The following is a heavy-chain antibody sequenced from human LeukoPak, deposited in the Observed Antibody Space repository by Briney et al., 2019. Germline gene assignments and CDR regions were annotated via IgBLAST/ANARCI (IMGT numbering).Heavy chain of an antibody. CDR2: INPTGGST. D-gene: IGHD1-26*01. V-gene: IGHV1-46*01. CDR3: ARDNSVGDNAWWFDP. Sequence: ASVKVSCKASGYTFTSYYMHWVRQAPGQGLEWMGLINPTGGSTGYAQKFQGRVTMTRDMSTSTDHMELSGLRSEDTAIYYCARDNSVGDNAWWFDPWGQGTLVTVSS. J-gene: IGHJ5*02. CDR1: GYTFTSYY.